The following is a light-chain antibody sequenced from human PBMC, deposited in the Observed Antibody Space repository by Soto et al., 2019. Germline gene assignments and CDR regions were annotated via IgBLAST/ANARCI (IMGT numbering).Light chain of an antibody. V-gene: IGLV2-23*01. J-gene: IGLJ2*01. CDR1: SSDVGSYNL. CDR2: EGS. CDR3: CSYAGSSTVV. Sequence: QCALTQPASVSGSPGQSITISCTGTSSDVGSYNLASWYQQHPGKAPKLMIYEGSKRPSGVSNRFSGSKSGNTASLTISGLQAEDEADYYCCSYAGSSTVVFGGR.